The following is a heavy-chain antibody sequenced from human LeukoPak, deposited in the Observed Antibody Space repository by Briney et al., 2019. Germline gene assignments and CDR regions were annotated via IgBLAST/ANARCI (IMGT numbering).Heavy chain of an antibody. CDR2: INSDGSST. CDR3: ARDTGRSGFDY. J-gene: IGHJ4*02. D-gene: IGHD1-26*01. Sequence: GGSLRLSCAASGFTLRSYWMYWVRQAPGKGLVWVSRINSDGSSTSYADSVRGRFTISRDNAKNTLYLQMNSLRAEDTAVYYCARDTGRSGFDYWGQGTLVTVSS. CDR1: GFTLRSYW. V-gene: IGHV3-74*01.